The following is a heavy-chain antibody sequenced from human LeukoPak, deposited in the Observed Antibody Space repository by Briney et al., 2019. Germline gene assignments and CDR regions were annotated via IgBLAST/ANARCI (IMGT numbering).Heavy chain of an antibody. CDR1: GFTVSSNY. CDR2: IYSGGNT. D-gene: IGHD3-10*01. Sequence: GGSLRLSCAASGFTVSSNYMSWVRQAPGKGLEWVSVIYSGGNTYYVDSVKGRFTISRDNAKNSLYLQMNRLRDEDTAVYYCARDNQFYSGSGSPDYWGQGTLVTVSS. CDR3: ARDNQFYSGSGSPDY. J-gene: IGHJ4*02. V-gene: IGHV3-53*01.